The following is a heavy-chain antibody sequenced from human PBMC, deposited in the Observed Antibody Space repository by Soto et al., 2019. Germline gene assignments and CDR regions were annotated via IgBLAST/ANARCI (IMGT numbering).Heavy chain of an antibody. CDR3: ARGGNYDFWSGSLFDY. Sequence: QVQLVQSGAEVKKPGASVRFSCRASVYTFTSYGITWCGQALGQGFEGRGWISAYNGNTNYAQKLQGRVTMTTDTSTSTAYMELRSLRSDDTAVYYCARGGNYDFWSGSLFDYWGQGTLVTVSS. V-gene: IGHV1-18*04. J-gene: IGHJ4*02. D-gene: IGHD3-3*01. CDR2: ISAYNGNT. CDR1: VYTFTSYG.